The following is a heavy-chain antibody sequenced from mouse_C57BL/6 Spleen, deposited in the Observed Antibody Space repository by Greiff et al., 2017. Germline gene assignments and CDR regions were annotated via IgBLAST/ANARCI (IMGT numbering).Heavy chain of an antibody. CDR2: IYPSDSET. CDR3: ARRNGHSRGYFDY. Sequence: VQLQQPGAELVRPGSSVKLSCKASGYTFTSYWMDWVKQRPGQGLEWIGNIYPSDSETHYNQKFKDKATLTVDKSSSTAYMQLSSLTSEDSAVYYCARRNGHSRGYFDYWGQGTTLTVSS. V-gene: IGHV1-61*01. J-gene: IGHJ2*01. CDR1: GYTFTSYW. D-gene: IGHD6-1*01.